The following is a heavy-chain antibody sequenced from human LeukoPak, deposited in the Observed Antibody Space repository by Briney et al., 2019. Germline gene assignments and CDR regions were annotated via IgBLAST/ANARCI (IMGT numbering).Heavy chain of an antibody. CDR3: VRDDVSP. CDR1: GYTFTAYY. CDR2: INPNSGGT. V-gene: IGHV1-2*02. J-gene: IGHJ5*02. Sequence: ASLKASSTPSGYTFTAYYIHWVRQAPGQGLEWMGWINPNSGGTNYAQNFQGRVSMTRDTSISTAYMELSRLRSDDTAMYYCVRDDVSPWGQGTLVTVSS.